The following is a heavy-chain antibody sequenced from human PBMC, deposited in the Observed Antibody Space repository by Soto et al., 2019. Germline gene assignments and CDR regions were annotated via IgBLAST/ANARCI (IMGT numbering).Heavy chain of an antibody. CDR3: AHRFSGSYFDY. Sequence: GLDLEWLALIYWDDDKHYSPSLKSRLTITKDTSKNQVVLTMTNMDPVDTATYYCAHRFSGSYFDYWGQGTLVTVSS. CDR2: IYWDDDK. V-gene: IGHV2-5*02. J-gene: IGHJ4*02. D-gene: IGHD1-26*01.